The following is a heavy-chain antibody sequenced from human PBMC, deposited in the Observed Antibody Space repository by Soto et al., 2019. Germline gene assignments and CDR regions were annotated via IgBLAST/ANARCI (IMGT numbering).Heavy chain of an antibody. Sequence: ESGGTLVQPGGSLRLSCAASGFTFRSYWMSWVRQTPEKGLEWLANIKEDGSEKYYVDSVKGRFTISRDNAKNSLYLQMNSLRAEDTAVYYCTIGGGRDSNEHYWGQGTLVIVSS. CDR3: TIGGGRDSNEHY. J-gene: IGHJ4*02. CDR1: GFTFRSYW. V-gene: IGHV3-7*01. D-gene: IGHD4-4*01. CDR2: IKEDGSEK.